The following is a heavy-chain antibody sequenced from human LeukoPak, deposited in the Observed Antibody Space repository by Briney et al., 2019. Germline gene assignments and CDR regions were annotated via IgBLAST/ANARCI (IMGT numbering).Heavy chain of an antibody. D-gene: IGHD4-23*01. Sequence: GGALRLSCAASGFTFSSYAMHWVRQAPGKGLEGVAVISYDGSNKYYADSVKGRFTISRDNSKNTLYLQMNSLRAEDTAVYYCARAREIDYGGNSEDAFDIWGQGTMVTVSS. CDR2: ISYDGSNK. CDR3: ARAREIDYGGNSEDAFDI. CDR1: GFTFSSYA. J-gene: IGHJ3*02. V-gene: IGHV3-30-3*01.